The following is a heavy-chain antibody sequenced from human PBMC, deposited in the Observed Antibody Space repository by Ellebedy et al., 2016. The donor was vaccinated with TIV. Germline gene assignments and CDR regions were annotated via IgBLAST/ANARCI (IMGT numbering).Heavy chain of an antibody. D-gene: IGHD5-24*01. V-gene: IGHV1-2*04. J-gene: IGHJ3*02. Sequence: AASVKVSCNASGYTFTGYYMHWVRQAPGQGLEWMGWINPNSGGTNYAQKFQGWVTMTRDTSISTAYMELSRLRSDDTAVYYCAREMATGDDAFDIWGQGTMVTVSS. CDR2: INPNSGGT. CDR3: AREMATGDDAFDI. CDR1: GYTFTGYY.